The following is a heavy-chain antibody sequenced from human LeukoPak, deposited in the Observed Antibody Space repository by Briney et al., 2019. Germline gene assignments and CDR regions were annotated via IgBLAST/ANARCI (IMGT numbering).Heavy chain of an antibody. D-gene: IGHD2-15*01. CDR1: GYSFTSYW. J-gene: IGHJ4*02. CDR3: ARRERYCSGGSCPGPDY. V-gene: IGHV5-51*01. CDR2: IYPGDSDT. Sequence: GSLKISCKGSGYSFTSYWIGWVRQMPGKGLEWMGIIYPGDSDTRYSPSFQGQVTISVDKSISTAYLQWSSLKASDTAMYYCARRERYCSGGSCPGPDYWGQGTLVTVSS.